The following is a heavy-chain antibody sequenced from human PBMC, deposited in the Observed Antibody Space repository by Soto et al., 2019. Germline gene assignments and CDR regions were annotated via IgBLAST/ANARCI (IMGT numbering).Heavy chain of an antibody. V-gene: IGHV4-30-2*01. J-gene: IGHJ5*02. CDR3: ARVPGP. CDR1: GGPISSGGYS. D-gene: IGHD7-27*01. Sequence: NPSETLSLTCAVSGGPISSGGYSWSWIRQPPGKGLEWIGYIYHSGSTYYNPSLKSRVTISVDRSKNQFSLKLSSVTAADTAVYYCARVPGPWGQGTLVTVSS. CDR2: IYHSGST.